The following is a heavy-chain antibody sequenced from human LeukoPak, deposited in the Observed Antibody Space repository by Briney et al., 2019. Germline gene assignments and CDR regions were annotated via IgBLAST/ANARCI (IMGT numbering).Heavy chain of an antibody. D-gene: IGHD6-13*01. V-gene: IGHV3-48*03. CDR1: GFTFSSYE. J-gene: IGHJ6*03. Sequence: GGSLRLSCAASGFTFSSYEMNWVRQAPGKGLEWVSYISSSGSTIYYADSVKGRFTISRDNAKNSLYLQMNSLRADDTAVYYCARSRGSSSWLTYYYYYYMDVWGKGTTVTVSS. CDR3: ARSRGSSSWLTYYYYYYMDV. CDR2: ISSSGSTI.